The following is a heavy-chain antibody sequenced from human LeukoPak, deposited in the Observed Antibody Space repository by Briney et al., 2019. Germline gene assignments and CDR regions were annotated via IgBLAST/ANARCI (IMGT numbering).Heavy chain of an antibody. CDR3: ARPVHYYGSGNDIDY. J-gene: IGHJ4*02. Sequence: GSLRLSCAASGFTFSDYYMSWIRQPPGKGLEWIGSIYYSGSTYYNPSLKSRVTISVDTSKNQFSLKLSSVTAADTAVYYCARPVHYYGSGNDIDYWGQGTLVTVSS. CDR1: GFTFSDYY. CDR2: IYYSGST. V-gene: IGHV4-39*01. D-gene: IGHD3-10*01.